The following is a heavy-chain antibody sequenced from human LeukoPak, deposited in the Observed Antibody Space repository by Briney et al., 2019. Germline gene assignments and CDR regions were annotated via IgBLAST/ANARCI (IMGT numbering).Heavy chain of an antibody. Sequence: GGSLRLSCAASGFTFSSYGMHWVRQAPGKGLEWVAFIRYDGSNKYYADSVKGRFTISRDNSKNTLYLQMNSLRAEDTAVYYCAKVDWDGYDAFDIWGQGTMVTVSS. CDR2: IRYDGSNK. CDR1: GFTFSSYG. V-gene: IGHV3-30*02. CDR3: AKVDWDGYDAFDI. D-gene: IGHD5-24*01. J-gene: IGHJ3*02.